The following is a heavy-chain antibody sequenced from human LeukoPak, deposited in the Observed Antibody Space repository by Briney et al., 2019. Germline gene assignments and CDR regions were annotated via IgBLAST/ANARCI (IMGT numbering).Heavy chain of an antibody. CDR1: GFTFSSYA. CDR2: ISGSGGST. J-gene: IGHJ4*02. Sequence: GGSLRLSCAASGFTFSSYATSWVRQAPGKGLEWVSAISGSGGSTYYADSVRGRFTISRDNSKNTLYLQMNSLRAEDTAVYYCAKDLSTMIVVAPLDYWGQGTLVTVSS. V-gene: IGHV3-23*01. CDR3: AKDLSTMIVVAPLDY. D-gene: IGHD3-22*01.